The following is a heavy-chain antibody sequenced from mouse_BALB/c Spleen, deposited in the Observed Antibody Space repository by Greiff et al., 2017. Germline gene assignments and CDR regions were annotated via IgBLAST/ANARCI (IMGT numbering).Heavy chain of an antibody. J-gene: IGHJ2*01. CDR1: GFAFSSYD. CDR3: ARQGYLDY. CDR2: ISSGGGST. V-gene: IGHV5-12-1*01. Sequence: EVQRVESGGGLVKPGGSLKLSCAASGFAFSSYDMSWVRQTPEKRLEWVAYISSGGGSTYYPDTVKGRFTISRDNAKNTLYLQMSSLKSEDTAMYYCARQGYLDYWGQGTTLTVSS.